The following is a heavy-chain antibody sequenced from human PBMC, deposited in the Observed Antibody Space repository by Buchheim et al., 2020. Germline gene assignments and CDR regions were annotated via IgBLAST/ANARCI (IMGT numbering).Heavy chain of an antibody. CDR2: ISYDGSNK. D-gene: IGHD2-15*01. CDR1: GFTFSSYG. J-gene: IGHJ6*02. CDR3: ASAVVVAAFTGMDV. V-gene: IGHV3-30*03. Sequence: QVQLVESGGGVVQPGRSLRLSCAASGFTFSSYGMHWVRQAPGKGLEWVAVISYDGSNKYYADSVKGRFTISRDNSKNTLYLQMNSLRAEDTAVYYCASAVVVAAFTGMDVWGQGTT.